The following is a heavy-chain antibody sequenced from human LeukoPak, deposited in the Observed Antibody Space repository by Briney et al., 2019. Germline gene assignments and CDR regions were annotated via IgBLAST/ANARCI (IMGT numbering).Heavy chain of an antibody. V-gene: IGHV3-33*01. D-gene: IGHD3-10*01. CDR1: GFTFSSYG. Sequence: GGSLRLSCAASGFTFSSYGMHWVRQAPGKGLEWVAVIWYDGSNKYYADSVKGRFTISRDNSKNTLYLQMNSLRAEDTAVYYCARGSWVPGGYFDYWGQGTLVTVSS. J-gene: IGHJ4*02. CDR3: ARGSWVPGGYFDY. CDR2: IWYDGSNK.